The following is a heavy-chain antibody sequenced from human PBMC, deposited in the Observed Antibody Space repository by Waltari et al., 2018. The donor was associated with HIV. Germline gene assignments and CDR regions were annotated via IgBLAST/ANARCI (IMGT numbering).Heavy chain of an antibody. V-gene: IGHV5-51*03. J-gene: IGHJ4*02. D-gene: IGHD4-17*01. Sequence: EVHLVPSAAEVKEPGRFHTISWRTAAYNFTTPWLPWTSRMTGQGLGWMGDIYPGDSETMYSPAVQGLITNSADKSSGRTYLQWRSLKVSDTAIYYCARANLMHDYGDDRASPEGKDFDFWGQGTPVTVSS. CDR3: ARANLMHDYGDDRASPEGKDFDF. CDR2: IYPGDSET. CDR1: AYNFTTPW.